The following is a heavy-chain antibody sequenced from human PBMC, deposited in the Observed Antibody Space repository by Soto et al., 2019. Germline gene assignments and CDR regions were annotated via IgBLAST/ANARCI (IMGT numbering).Heavy chain of an antibody. D-gene: IGHD3-3*01. CDR2: IDHSGYT. Sequence: NPSETLSLTCAVYGGSFSGYYWNWIRQPPGKGLEWIGEIDHSGYTNYNPSLKSRVTISVDTSKNQFSLRLTSVTAADTAVYYCARVRGWFDPWGQGTLVTVSS. CDR3: ARVRGWFDP. J-gene: IGHJ5*02. CDR1: GGSFSGYY. V-gene: IGHV4-34*01.